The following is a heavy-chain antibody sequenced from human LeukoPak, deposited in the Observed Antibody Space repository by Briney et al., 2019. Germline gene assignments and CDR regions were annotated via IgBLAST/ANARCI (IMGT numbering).Heavy chain of an antibody. D-gene: IGHD2-2*01. CDR1: GGSFSGYY. J-gene: IGHJ5*02. Sequence: SETLSLTCAAYGGSFSGYYWNWIRQPPGKGLEWIGEINHTGSTNYNPSPKSRVTISVDTSKNQFSLKLISLTAADTAVYYCARRVGDGVFDPWGQGTLVTVSS. CDR3: ARRVGDGVFDP. CDR2: INHTGST. V-gene: IGHV4-34*01.